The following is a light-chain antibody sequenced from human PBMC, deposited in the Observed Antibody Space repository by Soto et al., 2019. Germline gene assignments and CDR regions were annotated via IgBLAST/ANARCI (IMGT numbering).Light chain of an antibody. J-gene: IGLJ1*01. V-gene: IGLV2-14*01. CDR1: SSDVGGYDY. Sequence: QSVLTQPASVSGSPGQSVTISCTGTSSDVGGYDYVSWYQQHPGTAPKLILYEVNNRPSGVSNRFSGSKSGNTASLIISGLQTEDEADYYCSAYTTTSTLIFGTGNKLTVL. CDR3: SAYTTTSTLI. CDR2: EVN.